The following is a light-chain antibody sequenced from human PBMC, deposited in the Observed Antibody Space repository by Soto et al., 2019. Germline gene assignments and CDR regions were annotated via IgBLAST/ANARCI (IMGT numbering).Light chain of an antibody. CDR3: GTWDSSLSAGV. CDR2: ENN. Sequence: QSLLTQPPSVSAAPGQKVTISCSGSSSNIGNNYVSWYQQLPGTAPKLLIYENNKRPSGIPDRFSGSKSGTSATLGITGLQTGDEADYYWGTWDSSLSAGVFGTGTKVTVL. J-gene: IGLJ1*01. V-gene: IGLV1-51*02. CDR1: SSNIGNNY.